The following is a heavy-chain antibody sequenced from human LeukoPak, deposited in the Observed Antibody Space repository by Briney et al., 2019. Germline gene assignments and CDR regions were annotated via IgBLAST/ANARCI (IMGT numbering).Heavy chain of an antibody. CDR1: GYTFTSYY. CDR2: INPSGGST. Sequence: ASVKVSCKASGYTFTSYYMHWVRQAPGQGLEWMGIINPSGGSTSYAQKFQGRVTMTRDTSTSTVYMELSSLRSEDTALYYCARGDYDFWSGYYTGSGYFDYWGQGTLVTVSS. D-gene: IGHD3-3*01. J-gene: IGHJ4*02. CDR3: ARGDYDFWSGYYTGSGYFDY. V-gene: IGHV1-46*03.